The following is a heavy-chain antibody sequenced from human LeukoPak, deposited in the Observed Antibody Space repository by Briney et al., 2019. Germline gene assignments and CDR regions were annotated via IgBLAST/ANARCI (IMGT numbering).Heavy chain of an antibody. V-gene: IGHV3-21*01. CDR2: ISSSSSYI. Sequence: SGGSLRLSCAASGFTFSSYSMNWVRQAPGKGLEWVSSISSSSSYIYYADSVKGRFTISRDNAKNSLYLQMNSLRAEDTAVYYCASWDRFLTDYYYGSGSYPDYWGQGTLVTVSS. CDR1: GFTFSSYS. CDR3: ASWDRFLTDYYYGSGSYPDY. J-gene: IGHJ4*02. D-gene: IGHD3-10*01.